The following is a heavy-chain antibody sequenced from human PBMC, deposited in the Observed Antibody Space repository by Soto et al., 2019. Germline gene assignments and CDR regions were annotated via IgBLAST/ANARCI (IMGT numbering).Heavy chain of an antibody. D-gene: IGHD3-3*01. J-gene: IGHJ6*02. CDR1: GYSFTNFW. V-gene: IGHV5-51*01. CDR2: IYPGDSDT. Sequence: PGEALKISCKGSGYSFTNFWIGWVRQMPGKGLGWVGIIYPGDSDTRYSPSFQGQVTISRDNAKNTLYLQMNSLRAEDTAVYYCARAGYYDSWSGYHYGMDVWGQGTTVTVSS. CDR3: ARAGYYDSWSGYHYGMDV.